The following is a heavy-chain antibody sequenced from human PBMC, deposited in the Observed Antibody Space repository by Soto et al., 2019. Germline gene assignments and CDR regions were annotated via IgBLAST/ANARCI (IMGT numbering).Heavy chain of an antibody. CDR2: ISGSGGST. D-gene: IGHD2-2*01. CDR3: AKDGPGAWLVPAARDWFDP. CDR1: GFTFSSYA. J-gene: IGHJ5*02. Sequence: PGGSLRLSCAASGFTFSSYAMSWVRQAPGKGLEWVSAISGSGGSTYYADSVKGRFTISRDNSKNTLYLQMNSLRAEDTAVYYCAKDGPGAWLVPAARDWFDPWGQGTLVTVSS. V-gene: IGHV3-23*01.